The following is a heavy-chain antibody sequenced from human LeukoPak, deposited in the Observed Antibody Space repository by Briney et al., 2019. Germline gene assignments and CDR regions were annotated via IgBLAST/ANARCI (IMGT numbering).Heavy chain of an antibody. Sequence: PGGSLRLSCAASGFTFSSYAMSWVRQAPGKGLEWVSAISGSSSYIYYADSVKGRFTISRDNAKNSLYLQMNSLRAEDTAVYYCARDNSLYYYGMDVWGQGTTVTVSS. J-gene: IGHJ6*02. CDR1: GFTFSSYA. CDR3: ARDNSLYYYGMDV. CDR2: ISGSSSYI. V-gene: IGHV3-21*01. D-gene: IGHD4-23*01.